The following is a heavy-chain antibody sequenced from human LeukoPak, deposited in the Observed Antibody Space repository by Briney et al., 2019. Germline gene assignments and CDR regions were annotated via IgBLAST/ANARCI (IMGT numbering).Heavy chain of an antibody. D-gene: IGHD6-6*01. CDR1: GFTFSTNP. Sequence: GGSLRLSCAASGFTFSTNPMSWVRQAPGKGLEWVSAISGGGGTTYYADSVKGRFAISRDNSKNTLYLQMASLRAEDTAVYYCTKLFIAARPYYFYMDVWGKGTTVTVSS. CDR3: TKLFIAARPYYFYMDV. J-gene: IGHJ6*03. V-gene: IGHV3-23*01. CDR2: ISGGGGTT.